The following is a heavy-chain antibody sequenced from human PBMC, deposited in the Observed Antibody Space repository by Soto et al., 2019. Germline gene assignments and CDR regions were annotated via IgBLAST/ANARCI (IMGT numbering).Heavy chain of an antibody. D-gene: IGHD6-13*01. CDR1: GGSMRNYF. V-gene: IGHV4-59*01. CDR2: IHYSGTT. J-gene: IGHJ4*02. Sequence: SETLSLTCTVSGGSMRNYFWTWIRQPPGKGLEWIGYIHYSGTTSFFPSYNPSLRSRVTISEDTSKNQFSLKLLSVTTADTAVYFCAAGEGSSRNLAKYYLDGWGQGTLVTVSS. CDR3: AAGEGSSRNLAKYYLDG.